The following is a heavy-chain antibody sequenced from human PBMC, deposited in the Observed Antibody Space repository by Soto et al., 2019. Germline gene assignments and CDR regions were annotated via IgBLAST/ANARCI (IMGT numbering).Heavy chain of an antibody. CDR1: GDSVSSNSAA. J-gene: IGHJ4*02. V-gene: IGHV6-1*01. D-gene: IGHD1-26*01. CDR3: AGMQDGALAY. Sequence: LSLTCAISGDSVSSNSAAWNWIRQSPSRGLEWLGRTYYRSKWYNEYAVSVKSRITIKPDTSKNQFSLQLNSVIPEDTAVYYCAGMQDGALAYWGQGSLVTVSS. CDR2: TYYRSKWYN.